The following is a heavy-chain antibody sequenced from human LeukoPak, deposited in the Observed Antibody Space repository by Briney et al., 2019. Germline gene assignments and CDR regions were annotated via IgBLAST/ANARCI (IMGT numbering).Heavy chain of an antibody. Sequence: GGPLRLSRAPSGFTLSRYGMQSVRQPPGKALEWVAVIWYDGSNKYYADSVKGRFTITRDNSKNTLYPQMNSLRAEDTAVYYWARGNKVEVATITDYWGQGTLVTVSS. CDR3: ARGNKVEVATITDY. CDR2: IWYDGSNK. V-gene: IGHV3-33*01. CDR1: GFTLSRYG. D-gene: IGHD5-24*01. J-gene: IGHJ4*02.